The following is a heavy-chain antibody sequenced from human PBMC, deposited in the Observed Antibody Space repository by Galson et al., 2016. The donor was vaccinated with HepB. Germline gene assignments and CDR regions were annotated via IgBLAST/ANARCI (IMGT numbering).Heavy chain of an antibody. D-gene: IGHD6-19*01. CDR1: GFSFSSYG. CDR3: ARGVAVTMGTWFDP. V-gene: IGHV3-33*01. J-gene: IGHJ5*02. Sequence: SLRLSCAASGFSFSSYGIHWVRQAPGKGLEWVAVIWYDRSEKYYADSVKGRFTISRDNSRNTLYLQMNSLRAEDTAVYCCARGVAVTMGTWFDPWGQGTLVTVSS. CDR2: IWYDRSEK.